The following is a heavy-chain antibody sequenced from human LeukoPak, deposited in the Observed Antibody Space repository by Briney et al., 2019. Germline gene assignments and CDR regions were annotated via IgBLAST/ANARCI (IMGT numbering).Heavy chain of an antibody. J-gene: IGHJ4*02. CDR2: IGPGGDT. CDR1: GFSFTAYS. V-gene: IGHV3-69-1*01. Sequence: PGGSLRLSCAASGFSFTAYSMNWVRQAPGRGLQWISYIGPGGDTYDADSVTGRFTVSRDTAKNSLYLQMNGLRVEDTAVYYCARRFDSWGQGTLVTVSS. CDR3: ARRFDS.